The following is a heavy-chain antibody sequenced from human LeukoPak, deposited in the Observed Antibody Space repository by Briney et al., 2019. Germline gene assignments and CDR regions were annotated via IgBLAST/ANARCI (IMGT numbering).Heavy chain of an antibody. CDR2: ISYDGSNR. D-gene: IGHD6-19*01. Sequence: GRSLRLSCAASGFTFSTYAMHWVRQAPGKGLYWVALISYDGSNRYYADSVKGRFTISRDNSKNTLYLQMSSLRAEDTAVYYCARVSRVKAVAGTDYFDYWGQGTLATVSS. J-gene: IGHJ4*02. V-gene: IGHV3-30-3*01. CDR3: ARVSRVKAVAGTDYFDY. CDR1: GFTFSTYA.